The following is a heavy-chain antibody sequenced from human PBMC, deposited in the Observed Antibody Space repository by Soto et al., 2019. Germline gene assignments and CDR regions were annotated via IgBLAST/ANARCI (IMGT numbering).Heavy chain of an antibody. CDR1: GFTFSSYA. J-gene: IGHJ4*02. Sequence: PGGSLRLSCAASGFTFSSYAMHWVRQAPGKGLEWVAVISYDGSNKYYADSVKGRFTISRDNSKNTLYLQMNSLRAEDTAVYYCASNLGYCSSTSCPLSDYWGQGTLVTVSS. D-gene: IGHD2-2*01. V-gene: IGHV3-30-3*01. CDR3: ASNLGYCSSTSCPLSDY. CDR2: ISYDGSNK.